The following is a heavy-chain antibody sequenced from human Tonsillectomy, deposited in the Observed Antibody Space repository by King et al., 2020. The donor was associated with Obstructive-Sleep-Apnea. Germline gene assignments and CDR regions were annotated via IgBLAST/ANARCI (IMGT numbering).Heavy chain of an antibody. V-gene: IGHV4-39*07. J-gene: IGHJ4*02. CDR1: GGSISSSSYY. CDR2: IYYSGST. D-gene: IGHD3-22*01. CDR3: ARGPTMIVVVTRPFDY. Sequence: QLQESGPGLVKPSETLSLTCTVSGGSISSSSYYWGWIRQPPGKGLEWIGSIYYSGSTYYNPSLKSRVTISVDTSKNQFSLKLSSVTAAATAVYYCARGPTMIVVVTRPFDYWGQGTLVTVSS.